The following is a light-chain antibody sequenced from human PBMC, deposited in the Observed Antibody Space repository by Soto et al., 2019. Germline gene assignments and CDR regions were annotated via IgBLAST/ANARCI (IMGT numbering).Light chain of an antibody. CDR3: QQYGSSGLT. CDR2: GAS. CDR1: QSVSSSY. V-gene: IGKV3-20*01. Sequence: EIVLTQSPGTLSLSPGERATLSCRASQSVSSSYLAWYQQKPGQAPRLLIYGASSRATGIPDRFSGSVSGTDFTLTISRLEPEDFAVYYCQQYGSSGLTFGGGTKVELK. J-gene: IGKJ4*01.